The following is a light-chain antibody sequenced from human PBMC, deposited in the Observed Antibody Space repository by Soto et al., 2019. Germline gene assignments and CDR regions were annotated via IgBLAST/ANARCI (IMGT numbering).Light chain of an antibody. CDR3: CSYARRSTYV. Sequence: QSALTQPASVSGSPGQSITISCTGTSSDVGSYNLVSWYQQLPGKAPKLMIYEGNKRPSGVSNRFSGSKSGNTASLTISGLQAEDEADDYCCSYARRSTYVFGTGTKVTVL. J-gene: IGLJ1*01. CDR1: SSDVGSYNL. V-gene: IGLV2-23*01. CDR2: EGN.